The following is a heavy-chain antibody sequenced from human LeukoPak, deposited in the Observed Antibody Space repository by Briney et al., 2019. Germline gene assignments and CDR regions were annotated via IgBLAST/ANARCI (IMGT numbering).Heavy chain of an antibody. CDR3: ARDQDSSSWYLPHYYYGMDV. J-gene: IGHJ6*02. CDR1: GFTFSSYS. Sequence: GGSLRLSCAASGFTFSSYSMNWVRQAPGKGLEWVSSISSSSSYIYYADSVKGRFTISRDNAKNSLYLLMNSLRAEDTAVYYCARDQDSSSWYLPHYYYGMDVWGQGTTVTVSS. V-gene: IGHV3-21*01. D-gene: IGHD6-13*01. CDR2: ISSSSSYI.